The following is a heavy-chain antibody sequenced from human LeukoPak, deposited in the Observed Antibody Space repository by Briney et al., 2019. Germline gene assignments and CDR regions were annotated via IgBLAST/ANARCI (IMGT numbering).Heavy chain of an antibody. CDR2: IYGGGSS. D-gene: IGHD6-19*01. Sequence: GGSLRLSCAASGFTVSSNYMSWVRQAPGKGLEWVSVIYGGGSSYYAESVEGRFTIGRDNSKKSMYCQMNSLRAEDTAVYYCGRQLGVTGNSVDYWGQGTLVTVSS. CDR1: GFTVSSNY. CDR3: GRQLGVTGNSVDY. J-gene: IGHJ4*02. V-gene: IGHV3-66*04.